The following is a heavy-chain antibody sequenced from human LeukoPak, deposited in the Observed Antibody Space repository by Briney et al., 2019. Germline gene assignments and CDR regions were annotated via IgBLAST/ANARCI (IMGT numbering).Heavy chain of an antibody. CDR1: GFTFSTYS. D-gene: IGHD6-13*01. Sequence: GGSLRLSCTASGFTFSTYSMNWVRQAPGKGLEWVSYISSSSSTIYYAGSVKGRFTISRDNAKNSLYLQMNSLRDEDTAVYYCARDDSSTWYIGYWGQGTLVTVSS. CDR2: ISSSSSTI. V-gene: IGHV3-48*02. J-gene: IGHJ4*02. CDR3: ARDDSSTWYIGY.